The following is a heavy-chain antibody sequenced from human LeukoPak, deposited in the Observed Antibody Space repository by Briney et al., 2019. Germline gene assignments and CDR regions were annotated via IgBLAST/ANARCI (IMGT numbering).Heavy chain of an antibody. CDR2: IRNKADSYAT. V-gene: IGHV3-73*01. D-gene: IGHD2-2*01. CDR3: SRQTDSCHDY. CDR1: GFTFSVSH. Sequence: PGGSLRLSCEASGFTFSVSHMHWVRQASGKGLEWVCHIRNKADSYATAYAASGKDRFTISRDDSKNTAYLYMTSLKTEDTAVYYCSRQTDSCHDYWGQGSLVTVSS. J-gene: IGHJ4*02.